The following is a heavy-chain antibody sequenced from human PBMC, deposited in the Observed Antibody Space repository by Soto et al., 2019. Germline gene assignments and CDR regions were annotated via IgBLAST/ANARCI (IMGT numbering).Heavy chain of an antibody. CDR1: GFNFSSYW. V-gene: IGHV3-74*01. D-gene: IGHD4-17*01. CDR2: ISTDGSTR. Sequence: EVQLVESGGELVQPGGSLRLSCAASGFNFSSYWMRWVRQTPEKRLNWVSRISTDGSTRSYVDFVKGRFTSSRDNAKNTLYLQMDSLRVDDTGIDYCYGRLGDWGPGTLVTVS. J-gene: IGHJ4*02. CDR3: YGRLGD.